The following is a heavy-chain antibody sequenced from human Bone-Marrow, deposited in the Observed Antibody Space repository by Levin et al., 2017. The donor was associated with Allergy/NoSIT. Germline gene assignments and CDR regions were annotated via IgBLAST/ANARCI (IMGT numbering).Heavy chain of an antibody. CDR1: GFTFSRNW. CDR2: IKNDGSGT. Sequence: LSLTCAASGFTFSRNWMHWVRQAPGKGLVWVSGIKNDGSGTNYADSVKGRFTISRDNAKNTLYLQMNSLRAEDTAVYYCARDTRSFFDYWGQGTLVTVSS. V-gene: IGHV3-74*01. CDR3: ARDTRSFFDY. J-gene: IGHJ4*02. D-gene: IGHD2-2*01.